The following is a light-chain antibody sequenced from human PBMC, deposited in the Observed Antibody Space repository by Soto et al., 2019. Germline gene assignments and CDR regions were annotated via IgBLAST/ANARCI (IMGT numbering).Light chain of an antibody. J-gene: IGLJ1*01. CDR3: YSYTTTSTYV. CDR2: EVT. CDR1: TSDVGGYHF. Sequence: QSALTQPASVSGSPGQSITLSCTGTTSDVGGYHFVSWYQQHPGKAPKLMIYEVTNRPSGVSDRFSGSKSGNTASLTISGLQAEDEADYYCYSYTTTSTYVFGSGTTLTVL. V-gene: IGLV2-14*01.